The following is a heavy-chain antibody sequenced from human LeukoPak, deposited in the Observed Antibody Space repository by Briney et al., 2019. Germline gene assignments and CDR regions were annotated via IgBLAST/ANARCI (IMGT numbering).Heavy chain of an antibody. D-gene: IGHD1-26*01. Sequence: GGSLRLSCTASGFTFSSYSMNWVRQAPGKGLEWVSKINSDSSTIDHADSVKGRFTISRDNAKNSLYLQMNSLRAGDTAVYYCARDAGSSLYYGMDVWGQGTTVTVSS. J-gene: IGHJ6*02. CDR2: INSDSSTI. CDR1: GFTFSSYS. V-gene: IGHV3-48*01. CDR3: ARDAGSSLYYGMDV.